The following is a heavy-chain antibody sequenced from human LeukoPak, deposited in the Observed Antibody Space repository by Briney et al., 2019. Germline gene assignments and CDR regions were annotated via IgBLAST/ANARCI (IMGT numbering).Heavy chain of an antibody. D-gene: IGHD3-22*01. J-gene: IGHJ4*02. CDR1: GGSISSGSYY. CDR3: ARGGSSDYYDSSGYYGSFDY. V-gene: IGHV4-61*02. CDR2: ISISGST. Sequence: SQTLSLTCTVSGGSISSGSYYWSWIRQPAGKGLEWIGRISISGSTNYNPSLRSQVTMSVDTSKNQFSLKLSSVTAADTAVYYCARGGSSDYYDSSGYYGSFDYWGQGTLVTVSS.